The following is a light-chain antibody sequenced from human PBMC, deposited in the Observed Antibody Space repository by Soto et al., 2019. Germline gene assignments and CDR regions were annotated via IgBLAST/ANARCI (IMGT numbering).Light chain of an antibody. CDR2: GNS. V-gene: IGLV1-40*01. CDR1: SSNIGAGYD. Sequence: QLVLTQPPSVSGAPGQRVTISCIGSSSNIGAGYDVHWYQQLPGTAPKLLIYGNSNRPSGVPDRFSGSKSGTSASLAITGLQAEDEADYYCQSYDSSLSGSGVFGGGTKLTVL. J-gene: IGLJ2*01. CDR3: QSYDSSLSGSGV.